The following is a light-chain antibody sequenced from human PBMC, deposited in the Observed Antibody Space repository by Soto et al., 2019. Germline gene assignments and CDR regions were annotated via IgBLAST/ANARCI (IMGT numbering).Light chain of an antibody. V-gene: IGLV3-21*02. CDR1: NIGSES. CDR3: QVWDSISDHPV. Sequence: SYELTQAPSVSVAPGQTARITCGGTNIGSESVHWYQQKPGQAPVMVVYDDSDRPSGIPERFSGSNSGNTATLTISRVAAGDEADYYCQVWDSISDHPVFGGGTKVTVL. CDR2: DDS. J-gene: IGLJ2*01.